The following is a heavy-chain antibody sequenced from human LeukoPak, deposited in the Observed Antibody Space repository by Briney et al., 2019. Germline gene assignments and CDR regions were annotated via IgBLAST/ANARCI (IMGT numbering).Heavy chain of an antibody. CDR2: LSGSGDTT. D-gene: IGHD6-13*01. V-gene: IGHV3-23*01. J-gene: IGHJ5*02. CDR1: GFTFSSFA. Sequence: AGGSLRLSCAASGFTFSSFAMSWVRQAPGKGLEWVSGLSGSGDTTYYADSVKGRFTISRDNSKNTLYLRMNSLRVEDTAVYYCTKKVASGKALSPWGQGTLVTVSS. CDR3: TKKVASGKALSP.